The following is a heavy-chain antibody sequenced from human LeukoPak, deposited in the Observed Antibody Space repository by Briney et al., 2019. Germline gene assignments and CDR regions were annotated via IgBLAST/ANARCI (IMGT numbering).Heavy chain of an antibody. CDR3: ARVSTSGSGNYLTRAFDV. V-gene: IGHV3-30*04. CDR1: GFTFSSYA. Sequence: PGRSLRLSCAASGFTFSSYAMHWVRQAPGKGLEWVTVISSDGSDKYYTDSVKGRFTISRDNSKNTLYLQMNSLRPEDTAVYYCARVSTSGSGNYLTRAFDVWGQGTMVTVSS. D-gene: IGHD3-10*01. CDR2: ISSDGSDK. J-gene: IGHJ3*01.